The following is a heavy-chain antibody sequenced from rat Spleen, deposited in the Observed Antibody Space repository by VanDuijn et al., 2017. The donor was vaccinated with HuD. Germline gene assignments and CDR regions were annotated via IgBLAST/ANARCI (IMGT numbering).Heavy chain of an antibody. CDR1: GFTFSDYY. CDR3: ATGASFDF. CDR2: ISHEGSST. Sequence: EVRLVESGGDLVQPGRSMKVSCAASGFTFSDYYMAWVRQAPEKGLEWVASISHEGSSTYYGDSVKGRFTISRDNARSTLFLQMNSLRSEDTATYYCATGASFDFWGPGTMVTVSS. D-gene: IGHD3-1*01. V-gene: IGHV5-22*01. J-gene: IGHJ1*01.